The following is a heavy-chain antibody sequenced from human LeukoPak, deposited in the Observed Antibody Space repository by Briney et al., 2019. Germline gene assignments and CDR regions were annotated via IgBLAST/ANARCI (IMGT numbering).Heavy chain of an antibody. J-gene: IGHJ3*02. Sequence: ASETLSLTCTVSGGSISGFYWSWIRQPPGKGLEWIGYISYSGTTNYNPSLESRVTISVDTSKNQFSVKLSSVTAADTAVYYCARHAYPSGAFEIWGQGTMVTVSS. D-gene: IGHD3-16*01. CDR1: GGSISGFY. CDR2: ISYSGTT. CDR3: ARHAYPSGAFEI. V-gene: IGHV4-59*08.